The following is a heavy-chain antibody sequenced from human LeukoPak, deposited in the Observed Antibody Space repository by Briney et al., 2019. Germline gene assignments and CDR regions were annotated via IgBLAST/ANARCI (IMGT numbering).Heavy chain of an antibody. Sequence: GGSLRLSCAASGFTFSSYGMHWVRQAPGKGLDWVSSISSSSTYIYYADSVKGRFTISRDNAKNSLYLQMNSLRAEDTAVYYCAELGITMIGGVWGKGTTVTISS. CDR2: ISSSSTYI. CDR3: AELGITMIGGV. V-gene: IGHV3-21*01. CDR1: GFTFSSYG. J-gene: IGHJ6*04. D-gene: IGHD3-10*02.